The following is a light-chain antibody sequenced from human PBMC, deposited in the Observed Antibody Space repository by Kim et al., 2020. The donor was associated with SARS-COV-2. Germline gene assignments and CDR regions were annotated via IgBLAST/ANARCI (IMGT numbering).Light chain of an antibody. CDR1: TGDFTSGHY. CDR2: DTN. V-gene: IGLV7-46*01. Sequence: TVTLTWCSSTGDFTSGHYPYWFQQKPGQAPRTLIYDTNNKHSWTPARFSGSLLGGKATLTLSGAQPEDEAEYYCLLAYSGARVFGGGTQLTVL. CDR3: LLAYSGARV. J-gene: IGLJ2*01.